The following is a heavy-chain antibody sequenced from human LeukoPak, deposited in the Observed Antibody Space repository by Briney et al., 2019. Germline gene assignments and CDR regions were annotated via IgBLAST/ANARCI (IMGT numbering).Heavy chain of an antibody. Sequence: SETLSLTCTVSGGSISSGGYYWSWIRQHPGKGLEWIGYIYYSGSTYYNPFLKSRVTISVDTSKNQFSLKLSSVTAADTAVYYCARVQGMVYANFDYWGQGTLVTVSS. V-gene: IGHV4-31*03. J-gene: IGHJ4*02. D-gene: IGHD2-8*01. CDR1: GGSISSGGYY. CDR3: ARVQGMVYANFDY. CDR2: IYYSGST.